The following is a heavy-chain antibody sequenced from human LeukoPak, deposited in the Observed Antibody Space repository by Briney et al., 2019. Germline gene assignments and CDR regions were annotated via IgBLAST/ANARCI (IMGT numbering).Heavy chain of an antibody. V-gene: IGHV4-31*03. D-gene: IGHD2-21*02. CDR1: GGSISSGGYY. CDR3: ARKEVVTEKVDY. J-gene: IGHJ4*02. Sequence: SETLSLTCTVSGGSISSGGYYWSWIRQHPGKGLEWIGYIYYSGSTYYNPSLKSRGTRSRDTSKNQFSLKLSSETAADTAVYYCARKEVVTEKVDYWGQGTLVTVSS. CDR2: IYYSGST.